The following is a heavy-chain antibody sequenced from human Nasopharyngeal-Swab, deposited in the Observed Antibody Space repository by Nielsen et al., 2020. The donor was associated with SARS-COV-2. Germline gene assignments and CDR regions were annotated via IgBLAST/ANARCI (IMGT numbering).Heavy chain of an antibody. CDR2: ISSSSSSYI. CDR1: GFTFSSYS. Sequence: GESLKISCAASGFTFSSYSMNWVRQAPGKGLEWVSSISSSSSSYIYYADSVKGRFTISRDNAKNSLYLQMNSLRAEDTAVYYCARDPPPYSSSWYSAYYYYGMDVWGQGTTVTVSS. D-gene: IGHD6-13*01. CDR3: ARDPPPYSSSWYSAYYYYGMDV. J-gene: IGHJ6*02. V-gene: IGHV3-21*01.